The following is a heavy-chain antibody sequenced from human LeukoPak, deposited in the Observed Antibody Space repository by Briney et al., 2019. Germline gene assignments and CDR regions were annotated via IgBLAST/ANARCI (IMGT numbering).Heavy chain of an antibody. Sequence: GGSLRLSCAASGFTFSSYDMIWVRQAPGQGLEWASAISGSGGSTYYADSVKGRFTTSRDNSKNTLYLQMNSLRAEDTAVYYCATSSLLWLGELVDYWGQGTLVTVSS. V-gene: IGHV3-23*01. CDR1: GFTFSSYD. CDR3: ATSSLLWLGELVDY. D-gene: IGHD3-10*01. J-gene: IGHJ4*02. CDR2: ISGSGGST.